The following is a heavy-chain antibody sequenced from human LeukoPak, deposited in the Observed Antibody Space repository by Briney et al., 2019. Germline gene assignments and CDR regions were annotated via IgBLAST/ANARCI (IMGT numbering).Heavy chain of an antibody. CDR1: GFTFSSYA. CDR3: ATCRGYYCGYFDY. D-gene: IGHD3-22*01. CDR2: ISGSGGST. J-gene: IGHJ4*02. V-gene: IGHV3-23*01. Sequence: GGSLRLSCAASGFTFSSYAMSWVRQAPGKGLEWVSAISGSGGSTYYADSVKGRFTISRDNSKNTLYLQMNSLRAEDTAVYYCATCRGYYCGYFDYWGQGTQVTVSS.